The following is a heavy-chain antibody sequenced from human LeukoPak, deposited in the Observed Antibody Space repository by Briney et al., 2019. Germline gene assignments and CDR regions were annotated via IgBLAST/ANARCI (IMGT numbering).Heavy chain of an antibody. V-gene: IGHV3-23*01. CDR2: ISDSGIRI. Sequence: RAGGSLRLSCAASGFTVSTNYMNWVRQAPGKGLEWVSVISDSGIRIFYADSVKGRFTISRDNSKNTLYLQMNSLRAEDTAVYFCAKMGYCSGGTCYGMDVWGQGTTVTVSS. CDR3: AKMGYCSGGTCYGMDV. J-gene: IGHJ6*02. CDR1: GFTVSTNY. D-gene: IGHD2-15*01.